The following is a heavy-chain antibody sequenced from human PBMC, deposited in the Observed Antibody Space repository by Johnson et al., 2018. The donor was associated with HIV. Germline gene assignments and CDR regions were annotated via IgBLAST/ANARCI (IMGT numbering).Heavy chain of an antibody. D-gene: IGHD1-26*01. J-gene: IGHJ3*02. V-gene: IGHV3-30-3*01. CDR3: AREWGAFDI. CDR1: GFTFSSYA. Sequence: QVQLVESGGGVVQPGRSLRLSCAASGFTFSSYAMHWVRQAPGKGLEWVAVISYDGSNKYYADSVKGRFTISRDNSKNTLYLQMNSLIVEDTGVYYCAREWGAFDIWGQGTMVTVSS. CDR2: ISYDGSNK.